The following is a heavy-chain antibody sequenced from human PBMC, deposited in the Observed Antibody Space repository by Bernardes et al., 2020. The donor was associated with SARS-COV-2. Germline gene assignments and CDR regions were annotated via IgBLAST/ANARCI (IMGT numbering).Heavy chain of an antibody. CDR3: AKDKGRTSSGWESALDV. Sequence: GGSLRLSCAASGFNVTSSFINWVRQAPGKGLQWVSIMYSRGGTSYADSVKGRFIISRDNSKNVVYLQMNRLRVEDTAIYYCAKDKGRTSSGWESALDVWGQGTMVTVSS. CDR2: MYSRGGT. D-gene: IGHD6-19*01. CDR1: GFNVTSSF. V-gene: IGHV3-53*01. J-gene: IGHJ3*01.